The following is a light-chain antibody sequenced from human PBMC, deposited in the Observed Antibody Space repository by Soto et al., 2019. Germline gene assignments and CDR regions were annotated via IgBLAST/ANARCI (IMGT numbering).Light chain of an antibody. CDR2: ATS. Sequence: DIPMTQSPSFLSASLGDRVTITCRASQTISSFLYWYQQRPGKAPKLLIYATSNLHNGVPSRFSGAGSGTDFTLTINSLQPEDFATYYCQQSYSTPYTFGQGTKL. V-gene: IGKV1-39*01. CDR3: QQSYSTPYT. CDR1: QTISSF. J-gene: IGKJ2*01.